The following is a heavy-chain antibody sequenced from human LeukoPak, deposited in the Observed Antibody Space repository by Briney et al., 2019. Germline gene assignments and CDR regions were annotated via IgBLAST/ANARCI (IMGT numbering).Heavy chain of an antibody. Sequence: KPSETLSLTCTVSGGSISSYYWSWIRQPPGKGLEWIGYIYYSGSTNYNPSLKSRVTISVDTSKNQFSLKLSSVTAADTAVYYCAGAGGPQYYYYYYMDVWGKGTTVTVSS. V-gene: IGHV4-59*01. CDR1: GGSISSYY. CDR3: AGAGGPQYYYYYYMDV. J-gene: IGHJ6*03. CDR2: IYYSGST.